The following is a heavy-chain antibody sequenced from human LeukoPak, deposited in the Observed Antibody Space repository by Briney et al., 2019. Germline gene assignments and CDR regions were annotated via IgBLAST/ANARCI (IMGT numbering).Heavy chain of an antibody. J-gene: IGHJ3*02. CDR3: ARDISSSSDAFDI. CDR2: ISSSSSTI. V-gene: IGHV3-48*01. Sequence: GGSLRLSCAASGFTFSSYSMNWVRQAPGKGLEWVSYISSSSSTIYYADSVKGRFTISRDNAKNSLYLQMNSLRAEDTAVYYCARDISSSSDAFDIWGQGTMVTVSS. CDR1: GFTFSSYS. D-gene: IGHD6-13*01.